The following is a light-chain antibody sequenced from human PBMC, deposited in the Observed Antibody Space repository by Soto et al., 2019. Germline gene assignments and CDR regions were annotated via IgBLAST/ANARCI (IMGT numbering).Light chain of an antibody. CDR3: QTWGTGPWV. CDR2: LNSDGSH. J-gene: IGLJ3*02. Sequence: QLVLTQSPSASASLGASVKLTCTLSSGHSSYAIAWHQQQPEKGPRYLMKLNSDGSHNKGDGIPDRFSGSSSGAERYLTISRLPSEDEADYYCQTWGTGPWVFGGGTKLTVL. V-gene: IGLV4-69*01. CDR1: SGHSSYA.